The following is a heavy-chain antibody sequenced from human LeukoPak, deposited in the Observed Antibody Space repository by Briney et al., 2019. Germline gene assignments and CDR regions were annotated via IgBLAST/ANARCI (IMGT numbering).Heavy chain of an antibody. CDR2: IIPIFGTA. J-gene: IGHJ5*02. Sequence: SVKVSCKASGYTFTGYYIHWVRQAPGQGLEWMGGIIPIFGTANYAQKFQGRVTITADESTSTAYMELSSLRSEDTAVYYCAREWQQLVLAWFDPWGQGTLVTVSS. D-gene: IGHD6-13*01. CDR1: GYTFTGYY. V-gene: IGHV1-69*13. CDR3: AREWQQLVLAWFDP.